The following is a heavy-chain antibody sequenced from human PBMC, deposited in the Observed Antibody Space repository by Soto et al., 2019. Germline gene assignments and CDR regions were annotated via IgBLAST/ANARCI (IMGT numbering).Heavy chain of an antibody. D-gene: IGHD2-2*01. Sequence: GGSLRLSCAASGFTFSTYAMSWVRQAPGKGLEWVSAISGTDGSTYYADSVKGRFTISRDDSKNTLYLQMNSLRAEDTAIYYCAKECSSNTCDFFDPWGQGTLVTVSS. CDR3: AKECSSNTCDFFDP. CDR1: GFTFSTYA. CDR2: ISGTDGST. V-gene: IGHV3-23*01. J-gene: IGHJ5*02.